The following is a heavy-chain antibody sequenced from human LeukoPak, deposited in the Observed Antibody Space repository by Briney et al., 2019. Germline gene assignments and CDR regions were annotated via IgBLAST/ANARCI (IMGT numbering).Heavy chain of an antibody. D-gene: IGHD3-10*01. CDR3: ARDLDYYGSGSFFNI. V-gene: IGHV1-2*02. J-gene: IGHJ3*02. Sequence: ASVKVSCKDSGYTFTAYSMHWVRQAPGQGLECMGWLNTNSGGANYAQKFQGRVTMTRDTSITTAYMELSRLRSDDTAVYYCARDLDYYGSGSFFNIWGQGTMVTVSS. CDR2: LNTNSGGA. CDR1: GYTFTAYS.